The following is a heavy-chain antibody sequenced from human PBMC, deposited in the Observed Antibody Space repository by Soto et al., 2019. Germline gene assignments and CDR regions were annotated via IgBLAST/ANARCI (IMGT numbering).Heavy chain of an antibody. CDR3: AKDMGAYYYDSSGYNYFDY. Sequence: GGSLRLSCAASGFTFDDYAMHWVRQAPGKGLEWVSGISWNSGSIGYAVSVKGRFTISRDNAKNSLYLQMNSLRAEDTALYYCAKDMGAYYYDSSGYNYFDYWGQGTLVTVSS. J-gene: IGHJ4*02. CDR2: ISWNSGSI. CDR1: GFTFDDYA. D-gene: IGHD3-22*01. V-gene: IGHV3-9*01.